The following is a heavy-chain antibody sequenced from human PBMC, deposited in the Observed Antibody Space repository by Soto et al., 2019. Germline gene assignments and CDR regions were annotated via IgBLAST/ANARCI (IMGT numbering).Heavy chain of an antibody. CDR2: IRSKANSYAT. CDR1: GFTFSGSA. J-gene: IGHJ6*03. Sequence: GGSLRLSCAASGFTFSGSAMHWVRQASGKGLEWVGRIRSKANSYATAYAASVKGRFTISRDDSKNTAYLKMNSLKTEDTAVYYCTGEVYYDFWSGPTPFYYYYMDVWGKGTTVTVSS. V-gene: IGHV3-73*01. CDR3: TGEVYYDFWSGPTPFYYYYMDV. D-gene: IGHD3-3*01.